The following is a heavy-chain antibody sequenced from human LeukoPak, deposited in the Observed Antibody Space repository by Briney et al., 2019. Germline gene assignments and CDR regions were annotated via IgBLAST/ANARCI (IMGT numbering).Heavy chain of an antibody. D-gene: IGHD5-24*01. CDR1: GFTFSSYW. J-gene: IGHJ4*02. CDR3: AREADDGVYYFDY. CDR2: IKQDGSEK. V-gene: IGHV3-7*01. Sequence: PGGSLRLSCAASGFTFSSYWMSWVRQAPGKGLEWVANIKQDGSEKYYVDSVKGRFTISRDNAKHSLYLQMNSLRAEDTAVYYCAREADDGVYYFDYWGQGTLVTVSS.